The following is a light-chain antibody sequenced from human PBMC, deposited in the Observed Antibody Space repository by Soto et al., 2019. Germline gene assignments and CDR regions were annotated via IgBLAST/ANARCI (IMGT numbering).Light chain of an antibody. CDR1: QSVRRN. Sequence: EIVLTQSPATLSLSPGERATLSCRASQSVRRNLAWYQQKPGQAPRLLIYDASNRATGIPARFSGSGSGTDFTLTISSLEPEDFAVYYCQQRSDWPSTFCGGTKVQIK. J-gene: IGKJ4*01. CDR3: QQRSDWPST. CDR2: DAS. V-gene: IGKV3-11*01.